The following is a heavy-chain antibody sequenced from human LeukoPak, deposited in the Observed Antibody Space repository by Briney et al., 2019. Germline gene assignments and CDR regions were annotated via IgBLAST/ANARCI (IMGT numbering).Heavy chain of an antibody. CDR2: ISNEGTNK. D-gene: IGHD5-18*01. CDR3: ARSGRRGYSYGYRFKYYYDY. J-gene: IGHJ4*02. Sequence: GGSLRLSCAAAGFTFSSFGMHWVRQAQGKGLGWVAVISNEGTNKYYADSVKGRFTISRDNSKNTLYLQMNSLRAEDTAVYYCARSGRRGYSYGYRFKYYYDYWGQGTLVTVSS. V-gene: IGHV3-30*03. CDR1: GFTFSSFG.